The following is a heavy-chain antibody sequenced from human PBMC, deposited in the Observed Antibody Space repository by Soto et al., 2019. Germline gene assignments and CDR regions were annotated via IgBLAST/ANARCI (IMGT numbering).Heavy chain of an antibody. V-gene: IGHV4-30-2*01. CDR3: ATSGYSIGTRCYWDNWFDP. Sequence: SETLSLTCAVSGGSISSGGYSWSWIRQPPGKGLEWIGYMYHSGSTYYNPSLKSRVTISIDRSKNQFSLKLSSVTAADTAVYNCATSGYSIGTRCYWDNWFDPSGQGTLVTVSS. CDR1: GGSISSGGYS. J-gene: IGHJ5*02. D-gene: IGHD2-15*01. CDR2: MYHSGST.